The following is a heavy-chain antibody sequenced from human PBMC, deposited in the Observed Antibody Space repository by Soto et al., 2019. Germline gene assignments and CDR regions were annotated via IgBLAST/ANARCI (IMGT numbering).Heavy chain of an antibody. D-gene: IGHD2-2*01. V-gene: IGHV3-23*01. CDR2: IVISGGTT. J-gene: IGHJ6*02. Sequence: EKQLLESGGGLVQPGGSLRLSCTASGFTFNNYAMTWVRQAPGKGLEWVSSIVISGGTTYYADSVEGRFTISRDKSKNTVFLQLNRLRAEDTAVYYCAKDWSCSRTSCYFTPYTPHMDVWGQGTTVTVSS. CDR3: AKDWSCSRTSCYFTPYTPHMDV. CDR1: GFTFNNYA.